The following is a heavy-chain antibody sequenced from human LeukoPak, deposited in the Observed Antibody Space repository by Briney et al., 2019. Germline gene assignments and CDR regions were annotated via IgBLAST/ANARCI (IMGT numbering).Heavy chain of an antibody. Sequence: GRSLRLSCAASGFTFDDYGMSWIRHAPGKGLEWVSGINWNGGSTGYADSVKGRFTISRDNAKRSLYLQMNSLRAEDTGFYYCAAALDSSSYFYWGFDYWGQGTLGTVSS. CDR2: INWNGGST. CDR3: AAALDSSSYFYWGFDY. J-gene: IGHJ4*02. CDR1: GFTFDDYG. V-gene: IGHV3-20*04. D-gene: IGHD3-22*01.